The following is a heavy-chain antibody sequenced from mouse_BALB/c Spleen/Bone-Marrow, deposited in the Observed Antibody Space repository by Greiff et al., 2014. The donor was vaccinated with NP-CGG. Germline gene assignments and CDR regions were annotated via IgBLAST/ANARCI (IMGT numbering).Heavy chain of an antibody. Sequence: LQESGSELVRPGASVKLSCKASGYTFTSYWMHWVKQRPGQGLEWLGNIYPGTGSINYDEKFKSKATLTVDTSSSTAYMQLSSLTSEDSAVYYCTRSGYVMDYWGQGTSGTVSS. V-gene: IGHV1S22*01. CDR3: TRSGYVMDY. D-gene: IGHD3-1*01. CDR2: IYPGTGSI. J-gene: IGHJ4*01. CDR1: GYTFTSYW.